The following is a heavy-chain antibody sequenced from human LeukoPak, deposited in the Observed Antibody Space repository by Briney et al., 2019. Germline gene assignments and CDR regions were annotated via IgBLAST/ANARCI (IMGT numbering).Heavy chain of an antibody. V-gene: IGHV4-34*01. J-gene: IGHJ5*02. CDR2: INHSGST. CDR1: GGSISSYY. CDR3: ARGAGTTPAHWFDP. D-gene: IGHD1-7*01. Sequence: SETLSLTCTVSGGSISSYYWSWIRQPPGKGLEWIGEINHSGSTNYNPSLKSRVTISVDTSKNQFSLKLSSVTAADTAVYYCARGAGTTPAHWFDPWGQGTLVTVSS.